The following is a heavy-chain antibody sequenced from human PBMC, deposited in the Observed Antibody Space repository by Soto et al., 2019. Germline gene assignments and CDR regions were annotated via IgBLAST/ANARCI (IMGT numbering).Heavy chain of an antibody. Sequence: SETLSLTCAVYGGSFSGYYWSWIRQPPGRGLEWIGEINHSGSTNYNPSLKSRVTISVDTSKNQFSLKLSSVTAADTVVYYCASVPTVMSGDYWGQGTLVTVSS. V-gene: IGHV4-34*01. CDR1: GGSFSGYY. CDR3: ASVPTVMSGDY. CDR2: INHSGST. D-gene: IGHD4-4*01. J-gene: IGHJ4*02.